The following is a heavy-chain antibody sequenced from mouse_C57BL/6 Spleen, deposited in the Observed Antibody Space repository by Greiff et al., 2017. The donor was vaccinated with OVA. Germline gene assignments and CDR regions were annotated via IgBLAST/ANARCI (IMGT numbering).Heavy chain of an antibody. J-gene: IGHJ3*01. D-gene: IGHD4-1*01. Sequence: VQLQQSGPELVKPGASVKLSCKASGYTFTSYDINWVKQRPGQGLEWIGWIYPRDGSTKYKEKFKGKATLTVDTSSSTAYMELHSMTSEDSAVYFCARSLGRSWFAYWGQGTLVTVSA. CDR3: ARSLGRSWFAY. CDR2: IYPRDGST. CDR1: GYTFTSYD. V-gene: IGHV1-85*01.